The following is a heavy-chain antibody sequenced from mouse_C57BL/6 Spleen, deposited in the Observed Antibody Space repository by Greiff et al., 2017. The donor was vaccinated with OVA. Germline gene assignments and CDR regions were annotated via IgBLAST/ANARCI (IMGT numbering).Heavy chain of an antibody. CDR3: ARGRGYYGNDYFDY. CDR2: ISDGGSYT. V-gene: IGHV5-4*03. CDR1: GFTFRSYA. D-gene: IGHD2-1*01. J-gene: IGHJ2*01. Sequence: EVKVVESGGGLVKPGGSLKLSCAASGFTFRSYAMSWVRQTPEKRLEWVATISDGGSYTYYPATVKSRFTISRDNAKNNLYLQMSHLKSEDTAMYYGARGRGYYGNDYFDYWGQGTTLTVSS.